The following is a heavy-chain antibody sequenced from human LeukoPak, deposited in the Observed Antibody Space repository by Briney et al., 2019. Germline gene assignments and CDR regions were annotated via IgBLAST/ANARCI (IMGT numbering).Heavy chain of an antibody. CDR1: RFTFSNYG. J-gene: IGHJ4*02. V-gene: IGHV3-23*01. CDR3: AKSSYYDASGFYREYYFDY. D-gene: IGHD3-22*01. Sequence: GGSLRLSCGASRFTFSNYGMSWIRQAPGKGLEWVSSVSGGGGSTFYADSVRGRFTISRDNSKNTLFLQMDSLRAEDTAVYYCAKSSYYDASGFYREYYFDYWGQGTLVTVSS. CDR2: VSGGGGST.